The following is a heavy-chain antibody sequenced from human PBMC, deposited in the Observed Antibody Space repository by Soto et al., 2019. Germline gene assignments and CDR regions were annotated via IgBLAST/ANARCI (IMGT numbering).Heavy chain of an antibody. CDR3: SKEPLRVRYDFWGGYYNGGFDY. CDR2: ISWNSGSI. V-gene: IGHV3-9*01. Sequence: GGSLRLSCAASGFTFDDYAMHWVRQAPGKGLEWVSGISWNSGSIGYADSVKGRFTISRDNAKNSLYLQMNSQRAEDTALYYCSKEPLRVRYDFWGGYYNGGFDYWGQGTLVPVSS. CDR1: GFTFDDYA. J-gene: IGHJ4*02. D-gene: IGHD3-3*01.